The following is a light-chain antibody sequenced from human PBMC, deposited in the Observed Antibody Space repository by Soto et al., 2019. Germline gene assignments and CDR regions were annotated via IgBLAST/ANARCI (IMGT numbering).Light chain of an antibody. CDR2: DAS. CDR1: QSVSSY. CDR3: QQRSNWPIT. Sequence: EIVLTQSPATLSLSPGERATLSCRASQSVSSYLSWYQQKPGQAPRLLIYDASNRATGIPARFSGSGSGSDFTLTSPSLEPVALSVYYCQQRSNWPITFGPGTKVDIK. J-gene: IGKJ3*01. V-gene: IGKV3-11*01.